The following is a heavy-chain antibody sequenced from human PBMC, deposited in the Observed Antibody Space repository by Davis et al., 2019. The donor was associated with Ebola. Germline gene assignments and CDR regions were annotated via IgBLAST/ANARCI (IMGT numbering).Heavy chain of an antibody. D-gene: IGHD1-26*01. CDR3: ARRVGARSGFDY. J-gene: IGHJ4*02. V-gene: IGHV1-18*04. CDR1: RYIFTSYG. CDR2: ISPYNGNT. Sequence: SVPVSCQASRYIFTSYGISWVRQAPGQGLEWMGWISPYNGNTNYAQKLQGRVTMTTDTSTSTAYMELRSLRSDDTAVYYCARRVGARSGFDYWGQGTLVTVSS.